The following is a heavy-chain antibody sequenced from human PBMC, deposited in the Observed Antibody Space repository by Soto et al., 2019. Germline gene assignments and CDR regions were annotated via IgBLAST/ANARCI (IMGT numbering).Heavy chain of an antibody. CDR3: ARGVLGIVLMVYAVFDY. V-gene: IGHV1-3*01. CDR2: INAGNGNT. Sequence: GASVKVSCKASGYTFTSYAMHWVRQAPGQRLEWMGWINAGNGNTKYSQKFQGRVTITRDTSASTAYMELSSLRSEDTAVYYCARGVLGIVLMVYAVFDYWGQGTLVTVSS. J-gene: IGHJ4*02. CDR1: GYTFTSYA. D-gene: IGHD2-8*01.